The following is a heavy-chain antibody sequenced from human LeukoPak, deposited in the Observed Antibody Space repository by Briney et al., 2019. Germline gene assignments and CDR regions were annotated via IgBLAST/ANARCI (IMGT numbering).Heavy chain of an antibody. J-gene: IGHJ6*02. D-gene: IGHD4-17*01. CDR3: ARLFVSGDYGDYYYYGMDV. CDR1: GXSFTSYC. Sequence: LGEPLKISFKGSGXSFTSYCIGWVRQMPGKVLEWMGIIYPGDSDTRYSPSFQGQVTISADKSISTAYLQWSSLKASDTAMYYCARLFVSGDYGDYYYYGMDVWGQGTTVTVSS. CDR2: IYPGDSDT. V-gene: IGHV5-51*01.